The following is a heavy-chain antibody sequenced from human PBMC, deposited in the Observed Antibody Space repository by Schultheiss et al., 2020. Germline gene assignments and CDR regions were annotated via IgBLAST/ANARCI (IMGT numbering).Heavy chain of an antibody. V-gene: IGHV3-15*01. CDR1: GFTFSSYS. J-gene: IGHJ5*02. CDR2: IKSKSDGGTT. Sequence: GGSLRLSCAASGFTFSSYSMNWVRQAPGKGLEWVARIKSKSDGGTTDYAAPVKGRFTISRDDSKNTLYLQMNSLKTEDTAVYYCTTFGFDPWGQGTLVTVSS. CDR3: TTFGFDP.